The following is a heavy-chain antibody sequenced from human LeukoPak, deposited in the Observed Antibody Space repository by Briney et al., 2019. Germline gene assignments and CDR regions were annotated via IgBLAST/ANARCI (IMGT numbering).Heavy chain of an antibody. J-gene: IGHJ6*02. CDR1: GFTFSNYG. CDR3: ARDRGTAMVTDGMDV. CDR2: IWYDGSNK. D-gene: IGHD5-18*01. V-gene: IGHV3-33*01. Sequence: GGSLRLSCAASGFTFSNYGMHWVRQAPGKGLGWVAVIWYDGSNKYYADSVKGRFTISRDNSKNTLYLQMNSLRAEDTAVYYCARDRGTAMVTDGMDVWGQGTTVTVSS.